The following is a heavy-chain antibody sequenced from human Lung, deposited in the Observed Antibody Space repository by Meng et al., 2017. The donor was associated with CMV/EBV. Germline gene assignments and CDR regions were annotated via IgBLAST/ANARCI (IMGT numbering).Heavy chain of an antibody. J-gene: IGHJ5*02. CDR2: INHSGST. V-gene: IGHV4-34*01. Sequence: LXCAVYGGSFSGYYWSWIRQPPGKGLEWIGEINHSGSTNYNPSLKSRVTISVDTSKNQFSLKLSSVTAADTAVYYCARGRKGLPGDYQGNHWGQGXLVTVSS. CDR3: ARGRKGLPGDYQGNH. CDR1: GGSFSGYY. D-gene: IGHD4-17*01.